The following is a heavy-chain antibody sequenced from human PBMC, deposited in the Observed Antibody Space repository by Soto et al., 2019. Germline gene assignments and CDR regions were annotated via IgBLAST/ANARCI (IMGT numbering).Heavy chain of an antibody. D-gene: IGHD6-13*01. CDR3: ARVLSGGGIAPFDY. CDR2: IIPIFGTA. V-gene: IGHV1-69*01. Sequence: QVQLVQSGAEVKKPGSSVKVSCTASGGTFSSYAISWVRQAPGQGLEWMGGIIPIFGTANYAQKFQGRVTITADESTSTAYMELSSLRSEDTAVYYCARVLSGGGIAPFDYWGQGTLVTVSS. CDR1: GGTFSSYA. J-gene: IGHJ4*02.